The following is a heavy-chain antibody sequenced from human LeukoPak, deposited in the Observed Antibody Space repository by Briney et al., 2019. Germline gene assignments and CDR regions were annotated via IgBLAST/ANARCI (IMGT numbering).Heavy chain of an antibody. CDR2: IYYSGST. Sequence: PSETLSLTCTVSGGFISSHYWSWIRQPPGKGLEWIGYIYYSGSTNYNPSLKGRVTISVDTSRNQFSLKLSSVTAADTAVYYCARIYVWGSYRYFDYWGQGTLVTVSS. CDR1: GGFISSHY. CDR3: ARIYVWGSYRYFDY. D-gene: IGHD3-16*02. J-gene: IGHJ4*02. V-gene: IGHV4-59*11.